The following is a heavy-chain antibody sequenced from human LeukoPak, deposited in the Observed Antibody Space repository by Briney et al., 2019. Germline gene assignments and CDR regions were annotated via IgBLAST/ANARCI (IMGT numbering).Heavy chain of an antibody. J-gene: IGHJ4*02. CDR1: GGSISTYY. CDR3: ARGYSGSYGRFDY. Sequence: SETLSLTCTVSGGSISTYYWSWIRQSPGKGLEWIGYIYYTGSTNYNPSLKSRVTISVDTSKNQFSLKLSSVTAADTAVYYCARGYSGSYGRFDYWGQGTLVTVSS. D-gene: IGHD1-26*01. V-gene: IGHV4-59*01. CDR2: IYYTGST.